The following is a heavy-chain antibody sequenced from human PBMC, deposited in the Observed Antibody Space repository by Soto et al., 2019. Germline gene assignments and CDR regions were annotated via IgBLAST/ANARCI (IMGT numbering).Heavy chain of an antibody. CDR1: GFTFGSFA. J-gene: IGHJ4*02. V-gene: IGHV3-23*01. CDR2: IGSRGDST. D-gene: IGHD6-19*01. CDR3: AKDLIYGYNSGRPFDS. Sequence: EVQLLESGGGLVQPGGSLRLSCAASGFTFGSFAMSWVRQAPGKGLEWVSAIGSRGDSTYYADSVKGRFTISRDNSKNTLYLQMNSLRAEDTAVYYCAKDLIYGYNSGRPFDSWGQGTLVTVSS.